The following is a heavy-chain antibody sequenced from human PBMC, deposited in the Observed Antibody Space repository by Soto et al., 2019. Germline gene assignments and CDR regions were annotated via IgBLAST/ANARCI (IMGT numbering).Heavy chain of an antibody. V-gene: IGHV1-18*04. Sequence: ASVKVSCKDSGYTFTSYGISWVRQAPGQGLEWMGWISAYNGNTNYAQKLQGRVTMTTDTSTSTAYMELRSLRSDDTAVYYCARMDSISPTRNWYYYGMDVWGQGTTVTVSS. J-gene: IGHJ6*02. CDR1: GYTFTSYG. CDR2: ISAYNGNT. CDR3: ARMDSISPTRNWYYYGMDV. D-gene: IGHD6-6*01.